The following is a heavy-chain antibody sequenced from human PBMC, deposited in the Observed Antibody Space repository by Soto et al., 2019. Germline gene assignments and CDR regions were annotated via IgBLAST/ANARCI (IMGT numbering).Heavy chain of an antibody. V-gene: IGHV1-69*13. CDR1: GGTFSSFG. CDR2: IIPVFGRP. J-gene: IGHJ1*01. Sequence: ASVKVSCKASGGTFSSFGISWVRQAPGQGLEWMGGIIPVFGRPNYAQRFRGRLTITADESTNTGYMELIDLRSEDTAVYYCAREGSGYNFWGQGTQVTVSS. D-gene: IGHD5-12*01. CDR3: AREGSGYNF.